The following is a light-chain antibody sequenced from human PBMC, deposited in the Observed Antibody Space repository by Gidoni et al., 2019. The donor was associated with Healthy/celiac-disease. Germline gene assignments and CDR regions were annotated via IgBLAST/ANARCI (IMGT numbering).Light chain of an antibody. CDR1: QSVSRSY. Sequence: EIVLPQSPGPLSLSPGERATLSCRASQSVSRSYLAWYQQKPGQAPRLLIYGASSRATGIPDRCSGSGSGTDFTLTISRLEPEDFAVYYCQQYGSSPRLTFGGGTKVEIK. V-gene: IGKV3-20*01. J-gene: IGKJ4*01. CDR3: QQYGSSPRLT. CDR2: GAS.